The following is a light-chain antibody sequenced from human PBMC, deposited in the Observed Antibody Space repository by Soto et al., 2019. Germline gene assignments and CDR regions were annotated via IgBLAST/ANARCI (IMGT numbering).Light chain of an antibody. Sequence: DIQMTQSPPSLSASVGDRVTISCRASLGIANYVLWYQQRPGKVPKLLIYGASSLLSGVPSRFSGSGSGTDFTLTISSLQPEDVGTYYCQKYNSAMWTFGQGTKVEL. CDR2: GAS. J-gene: IGKJ1*01. V-gene: IGKV1-27*01. CDR3: QKYNSAMWT. CDR1: LGIANY.